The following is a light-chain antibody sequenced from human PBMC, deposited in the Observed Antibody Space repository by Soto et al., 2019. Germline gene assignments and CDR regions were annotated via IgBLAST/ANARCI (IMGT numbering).Light chain of an antibody. J-gene: IGKJ1*01. Sequence: DIQMTQSPSTLSASVVDRVTITCRASQSISSWLAWYRQKPGKAPKLLIYAASSLQSGVPSRFSGSGSGTDFTLTISSLQPEDFATYYCQQANSFPWTFGQGTKVDIK. CDR1: QSISSW. CDR2: AAS. V-gene: IGKV1-12*01. CDR3: QQANSFPWT.